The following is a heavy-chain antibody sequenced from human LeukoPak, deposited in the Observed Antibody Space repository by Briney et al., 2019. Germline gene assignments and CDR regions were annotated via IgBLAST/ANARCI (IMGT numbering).Heavy chain of an antibody. J-gene: IGHJ5*02. CDR1: GYTFTSYG. D-gene: IGHD2-15*01. Sequence: ASVKVSCKASGYTFTSYGISWVRQALGQGLEWMGWISAYNGNTNYAQKLQGRVTMTTDTSTSTAYMELRSLRSDDTAVYYCARDEYCSGGSCYVPWFDPWGQGTLVTVSS. V-gene: IGHV1-18*01. CDR2: ISAYNGNT. CDR3: ARDEYCSGGSCYVPWFDP.